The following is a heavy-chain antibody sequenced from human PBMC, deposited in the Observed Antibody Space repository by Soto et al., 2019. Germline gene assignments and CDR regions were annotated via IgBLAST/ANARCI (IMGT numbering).Heavy chain of an antibody. V-gene: IGHV1-2*04. CDR2: INPNSGGT. CDR3: AREIIGYCSGGSCPFDY. J-gene: IGHJ4*02. Sequence: ASVKVSCKASGYTFTGYYMHWVRQAPGQGLEWMGWINPNSGGTNYAQKFQGWVTMTRDTSISTAYMELSRLRSDDTAVYYCAREIIGYCSGGSCPFDYWGQGTLVTVSS. D-gene: IGHD2-15*01. CDR1: GYTFTGYY.